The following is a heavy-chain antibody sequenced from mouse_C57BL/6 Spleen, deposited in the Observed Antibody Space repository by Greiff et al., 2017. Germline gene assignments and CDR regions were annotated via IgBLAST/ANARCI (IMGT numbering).Heavy chain of an antibody. CDR3: ARDSNYFYYYAMDY. D-gene: IGHD2-5*01. J-gene: IGHJ4*01. V-gene: IGHV5-9*01. Sequence: EVQGVESGGGLVKPGGSLKLSCAASGFTFSSYTMSWVRQTPEKRLEWVATISGGGGNTYYPDSVKGRFTISRDNAKNTLYLQMSSLRSEDTALYYCARDSNYFYYYAMDYWGQGTSVTVSS. CDR1: GFTFSSYT. CDR2: ISGGGGNT.